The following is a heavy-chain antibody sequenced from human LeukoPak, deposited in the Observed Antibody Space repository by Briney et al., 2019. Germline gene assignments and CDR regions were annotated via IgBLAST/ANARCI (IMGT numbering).Heavy chain of an antibody. J-gene: IGHJ6*02. CDR1: GYTFTSYG. CDR3: ARDIEAVAGTYYYYGMDV. CDR2: ISAYIGNT. D-gene: IGHD6-19*01. V-gene: IGHV1-18*01. Sequence: ASVKVSCKASGYTFTSYGISWVRQAPGQGLEWVGWISAYIGNTNYAQKLQGRVAMTTDTSTSTAYMELRSLRSDDTAVYYCARDIEAVAGTYYYYGMDVWGQGTTVTVSS.